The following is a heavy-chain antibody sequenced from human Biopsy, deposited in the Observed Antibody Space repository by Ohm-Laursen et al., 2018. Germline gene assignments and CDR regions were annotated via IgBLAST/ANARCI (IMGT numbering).Heavy chain of an antibody. CDR3: ARAVDYYDPYYYYGLDV. V-gene: IGHV4-34*01. CDR2: INHRGST. Sequence: PSQTLSLTCAVYGGSFSGYYWSWIRQPPGKGLERIGEINHRGSTNYNPSLKSRVTISVDTSKNQFSLKLRSVTAADTAVYYCARAVDYYDPYYYYGLDVWGQGTTVTVSS. D-gene: IGHD3-16*01. CDR1: GGSFSGYY. J-gene: IGHJ6*02.